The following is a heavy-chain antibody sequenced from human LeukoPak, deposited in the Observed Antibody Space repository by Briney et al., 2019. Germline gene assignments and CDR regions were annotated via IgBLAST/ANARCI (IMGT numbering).Heavy chain of an antibody. J-gene: IGHJ4*02. D-gene: IGHD1-14*01. CDR1: GGSISSSSYY. Sequence: SETLSLTCTVSGGSISSSSYYWGWIRQPPGKGLEWIGSIYYSGSTYYNPSLKSRVTISVDTSKNQFSLKLSSVTAADTAVYYCAREAVQQEPDYWGQGTLVTVSS. CDR2: IYYSGST. CDR3: AREAVQQEPDY. V-gene: IGHV4-39*07.